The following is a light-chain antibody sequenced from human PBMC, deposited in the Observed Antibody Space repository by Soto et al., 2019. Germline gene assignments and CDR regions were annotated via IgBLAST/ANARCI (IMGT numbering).Light chain of an antibody. V-gene: IGKV1-27*01. J-gene: IGKJ1*01. CDR2: AAS. Sequence: DIQMTQSPSSLSASVGERVTITCRASQGISNYLAWYQQKPGTVPKLLISAASTLQTGVPSRFSGGGSGTDFTLTISNLQPEDVATYYCQKYNSAPWTFGQGTKVDIK. CDR3: QKYNSAPWT. CDR1: QGISNY.